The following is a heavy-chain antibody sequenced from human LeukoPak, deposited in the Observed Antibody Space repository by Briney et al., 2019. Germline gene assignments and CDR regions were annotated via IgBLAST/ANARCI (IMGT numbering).Heavy chain of an antibody. CDR2: IKQDGSEK. J-gene: IGHJ4*02. CDR3: ARDAVVYAPDY. CDR1: GFTFSSYW. Sequence: GGSLRLSCAASGFTFSSYWMSWVRQAPGKGLEWVASIKQDGSEKYYVDSVKGRFTFSRDNAKNSLYLQMNSLRPEDTAVYHCARDAVVYAPDYWGQGTLVTVSS. D-gene: IGHD5/OR15-5a*01. V-gene: IGHV3-7*05.